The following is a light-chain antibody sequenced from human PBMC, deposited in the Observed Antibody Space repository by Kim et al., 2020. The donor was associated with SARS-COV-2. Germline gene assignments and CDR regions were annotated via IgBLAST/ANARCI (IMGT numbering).Light chain of an antibody. V-gene: IGKV3-20*01. J-gene: IGKJ4*01. CDR1: QSGSSSY. CDR2: GAA. Sequence: LTPGERATHSCRARQSGSSSYLAWYQQKPGQAPRLRIYGAASRATGIPDRFSGSGSGTDFTLTISRLEPEDFAVYYCQQYGSSPLTFGGGTKVDIK. CDR3: QQYGSSPLT.